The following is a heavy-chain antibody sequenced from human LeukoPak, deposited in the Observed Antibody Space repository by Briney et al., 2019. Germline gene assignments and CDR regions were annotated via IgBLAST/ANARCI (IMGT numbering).Heavy chain of an antibody. J-gene: IGHJ3*02. V-gene: IGHV3-23*01. Sequence: RAGGSLRLSCAASGFTFSSYAMSWVRQAPGKGLEWVSAISGSGGSTYYADSVKGRFTISRDNSKNTLYLQMNSLRAEDTAVYYCARQWPIGDAFDIWGQGTMVTVSS. CDR1: GFTFSSYA. CDR2: ISGSGGST. CDR3: ARQWPIGDAFDI. D-gene: IGHD6-19*01.